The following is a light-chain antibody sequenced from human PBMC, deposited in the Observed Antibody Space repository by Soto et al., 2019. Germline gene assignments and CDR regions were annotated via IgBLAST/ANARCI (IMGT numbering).Light chain of an antibody. CDR2: GAS. CDR1: QSVTYN. CDR3: QQYNNWPPYT. Sequence: ETVMTQSPATLSLSLGERATLSCRASQSVTYNLVWYQQKPGQAPRLLIHGASTRAIGVPDRFSGSGFGTEFTLTISSLQSEDFAVYYCQQYNNWPPYTFGQGTKLEVK. J-gene: IGKJ2*01. V-gene: IGKV3-15*01.